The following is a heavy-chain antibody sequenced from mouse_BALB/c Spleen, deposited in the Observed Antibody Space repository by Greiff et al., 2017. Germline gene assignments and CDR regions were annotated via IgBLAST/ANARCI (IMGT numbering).Heavy chain of an antibody. CDR2: IRLKSDNYAT. J-gene: IGHJ3*01. D-gene: IGHD2-12*01. CDR1: GFTFSSYW. Sequence: EVKVVESGGGLVQPGGSMKLSCVASGFTFSSYWMSWVRQSPEKGLEWVAEIRLKSDNYATHYAESVKGKFTISRDDSKSRLYLQMNSLRAEETGIYYCTYYKFAYWGQGTLVTVSA. CDR3: TYYKFAY. V-gene: IGHV6-6*02.